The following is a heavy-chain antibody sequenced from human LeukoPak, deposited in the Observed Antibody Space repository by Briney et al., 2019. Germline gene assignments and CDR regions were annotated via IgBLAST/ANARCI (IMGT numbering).Heavy chain of an antibody. CDR3: ARDPPGSGSYLDY. J-gene: IGHJ4*02. Sequence: PSETLSLTCTVSGGSISSYYWTWIRQPPGKGLEYIGYIYYSGSTNYNPSLKSRVTISVDTSKNQFSLKLSSVTAADTAVYYCARDPPGSGSYLDYWGQGTLATVSS. CDR2: IYYSGST. D-gene: IGHD3-10*01. V-gene: IGHV4-59*01. CDR1: GGSISSYY.